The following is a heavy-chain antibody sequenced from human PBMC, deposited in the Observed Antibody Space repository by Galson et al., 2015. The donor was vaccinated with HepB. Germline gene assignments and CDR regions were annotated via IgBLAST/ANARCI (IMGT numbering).Heavy chain of an antibody. Sequence: QSGAEVKKPGESLRISCKGSGYSFTSYWISWVRQMPGKGLEWMGRIDPSDSYTNYSPSFQGHVTISADKSISTAYLQWSSLKASDSAMYFCARRVGSVWYFFEYWGQGTLVTVSS. D-gene: IGHD2-21*01. CDR3: ARRVGSVWYFFEY. J-gene: IGHJ4*02. CDR1: GYSFTSYW. V-gene: IGHV5-10-1*01. CDR2: IDPSDSYT.